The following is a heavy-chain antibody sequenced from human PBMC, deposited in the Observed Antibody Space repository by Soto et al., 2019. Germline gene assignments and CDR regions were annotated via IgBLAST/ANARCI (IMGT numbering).Heavy chain of an antibody. CDR2: INAGNGNT. Sequence: GASVKVSCKASGYTFANSAMHWVRQAPGQSLEWMGWINAGNGNTRYSEKFQGRVALTRDTSASTGFMKLSSLRSEDTAVYYCTRDGPVVGVTDFAYWGQGTLVIVSS. J-gene: IGHJ4*02. CDR1: GYTFANSA. D-gene: IGHD1-26*01. V-gene: IGHV1-3*01. CDR3: TRDGPVVGVTDFAY.